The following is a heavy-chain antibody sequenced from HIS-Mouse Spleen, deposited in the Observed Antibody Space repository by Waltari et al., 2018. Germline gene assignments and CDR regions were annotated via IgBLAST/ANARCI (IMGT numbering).Heavy chain of an antibody. D-gene: IGHD4-4*01. CDR3: ARGHDYSNYFDY. Sequence: QVQLVQSGAEVKKPGASVKVSCKASGYTFTSYDINWVRQATGHGLEWMGWMKHNSGNTGYAQKFQGSVTMTRNTSRSTAYMELSSLRSGDTAVYYCARGHDYSNYFDYWGQGTLVTVSS. CDR1: GYTFTSYD. CDR2: MKHNSGNT. J-gene: IGHJ4*02. V-gene: IGHV1-8*01.